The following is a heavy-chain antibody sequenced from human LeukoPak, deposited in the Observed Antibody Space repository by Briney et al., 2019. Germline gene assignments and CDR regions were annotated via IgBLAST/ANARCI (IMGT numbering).Heavy chain of an antibody. CDR2: IYYSGST. V-gene: IGHV4-59*01. Sequence: SETLSLTCTVSGGSISSYYWSWIRQPPGKGLEWIGYIYYSGSTNYNPSLKSRVTISVDTSKNQFSLKLSSVTAADTVVYYCARGVELVHYYYYYYMDVWGKGTTVTVSS. CDR3: ARGVELVHYYYYYYMDV. D-gene: IGHD6-13*01. CDR1: GGSISSYY. J-gene: IGHJ6*03.